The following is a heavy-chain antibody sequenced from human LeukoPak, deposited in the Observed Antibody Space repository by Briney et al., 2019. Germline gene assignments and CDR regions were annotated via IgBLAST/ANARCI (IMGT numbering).Heavy chain of an antibody. CDR3: ARDPRSEIYSSSSGLYFQH. D-gene: IGHD6-6*01. Sequence: PGGSLRLSCAASGFTFSDYYMSWIRQAPGKGLEWVSYISSSGSTIYYADSVKGRFTISRDNAKNSLYLQMNSLRAEDTAVYYCARDPRSEIYSSSSGLYFQHWGQGTLVTVSS. CDR2: ISSSGSTI. V-gene: IGHV3-11*04. J-gene: IGHJ1*01. CDR1: GFTFSDYY.